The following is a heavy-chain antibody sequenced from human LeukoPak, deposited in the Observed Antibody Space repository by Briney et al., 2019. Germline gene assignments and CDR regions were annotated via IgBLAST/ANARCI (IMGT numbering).Heavy chain of an antibody. Sequence: GGSLRLSCAASGFTFSSYDMHWVRQAPGKGLEWVSAIGTAGDTYYPGSVKGRFTISRENAKNSLYLQMNSLRAGDTAVYYCARVNGAYGFYGSGSYYDYWGQGTLVTVSS. V-gene: IGHV3-13*04. CDR1: GFTFSSYD. J-gene: IGHJ4*02. CDR2: IGTAGDT. CDR3: ARVNGAYGFYGSGSYYDY. D-gene: IGHD3-10*01.